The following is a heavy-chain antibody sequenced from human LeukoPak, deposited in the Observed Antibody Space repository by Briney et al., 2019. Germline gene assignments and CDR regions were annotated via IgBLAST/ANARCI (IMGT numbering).Heavy chain of an antibody. Sequence: SETLSLTCTISGGSIGSSYWNWIRQSPSRGLEWLGRTYRGSKHYAGSVNSRITINPDTSKNQFSLQLNSVTPEDTAVYYCARGRDSAFDIWGQGTMVTVSS. CDR3: ARGRDSAFDI. J-gene: IGHJ3*02. CDR1: GGSIGSSY. V-gene: IGHV6-1*01. D-gene: IGHD2-15*01. CDR2: TYRGSK.